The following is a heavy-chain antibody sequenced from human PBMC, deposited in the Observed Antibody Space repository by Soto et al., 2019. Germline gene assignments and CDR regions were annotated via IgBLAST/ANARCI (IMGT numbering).Heavy chain of an antibody. Sequence: LRLSCAASGFTFSSYGMHWVRQAPGKGLEWVAVISYDGSNKYYADSVKGRLTISRENSKNTLYLQMNSLRAEDTAVYYCAKDCRYGMDVWGEGTTVTVSS. CDR1: GFTFSSYG. CDR3: AKDCRYGMDV. J-gene: IGHJ6*04. V-gene: IGHV3-30*18. CDR2: ISYDGSNK.